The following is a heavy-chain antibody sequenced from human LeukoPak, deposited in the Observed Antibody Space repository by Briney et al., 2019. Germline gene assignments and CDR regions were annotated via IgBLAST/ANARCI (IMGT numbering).Heavy chain of an antibody. J-gene: IGHJ5*02. D-gene: IGHD3-9*01. Sequence: SETLSLTCTVSGGSISSTTWWTWVRQPPGKGLEWIGEIYHSGSTNYNPSLKSRVTISVDKSNNQFSLKLTSVTAADTAVYYCARGDYDILTGSYNWFDPWGQGTLVTVSS. V-gene: IGHV4-4*02. CDR1: GGSISSTTW. CDR2: IYHSGST. CDR3: ARGDYDILTGSYNWFDP.